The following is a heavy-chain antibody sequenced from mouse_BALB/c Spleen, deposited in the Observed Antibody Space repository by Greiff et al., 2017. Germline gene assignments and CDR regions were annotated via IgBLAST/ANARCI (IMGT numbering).Heavy chain of an antibody. CDR2: IYPGDGDT. V-gene: IGHV1-82*01. CDR3: ARGEPHYYAMDY. J-gene: IGHJ4*01. Sequence: QVHVKQSGPELVKPGASVKISCKASGYAFSSSWMNWVKQRPGQGLEWIGRIYPGDGDTNYNGKFKGKATLTADKSSSTAYMQLSSLTSVDSAVYFCARGEPHYYAMDYWGQGTSVTVSS. CDR1: GYAFSSSW.